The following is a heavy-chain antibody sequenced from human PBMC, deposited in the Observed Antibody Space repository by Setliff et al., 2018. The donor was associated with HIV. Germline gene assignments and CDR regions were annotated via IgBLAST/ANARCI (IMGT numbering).Heavy chain of an antibody. CDR3: ARGLDSSGYLDAFDI. D-gene: IGHD3-22*01. Sequence: GGSLRLSCVASGFTFSDYAMHWVRQAPGKGLEWVALLSFDEQNMYYTDSVKGRFTISRDNYKDTLYLQMNNVKIEDTGVYYCARGLDSSGYLDAFDIWGQGTMVTVSS. V-gene: IGHV3-30*04. J-gene: IGHJ3*02. CDR2: LSFDEQNM. CDR1: GFTFSDYA.